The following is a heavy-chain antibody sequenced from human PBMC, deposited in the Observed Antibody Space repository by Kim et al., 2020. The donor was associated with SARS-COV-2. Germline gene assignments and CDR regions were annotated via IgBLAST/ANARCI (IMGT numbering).Heavy chain of an antibody. CDR3: ARTGGGTAIHPHY. V-gene: IGHV3-23*03. CDR1: GFTFSTYA. J-gene: IGHJ4*02. D-gene: IGHD5-18*01. Sequence: GGSLRLSCAASGFTFSTYAMTWVRQAPGRGLEWVSSIYSGGTYTYYVDSLKGRFTISRDDSKNTLYLQMNSLRADDTAVYYCARTGGGTAIHPHYWGQGTLVTVSS. CDR2: IYSGGTYT.